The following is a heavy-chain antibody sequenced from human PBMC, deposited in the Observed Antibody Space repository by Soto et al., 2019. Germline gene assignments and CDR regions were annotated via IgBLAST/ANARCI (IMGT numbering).Heavy chain of an antibody. Sequence: SETLSLTCTVSGGSISSYYWSWIRQPPGKGLEWIGYIYYSGSTNYNPSLKSRVTISVDTSKNQFSLKLSSVTAADTAVYYCAGSGVRGFIRDYGGQETLVTVSS. V-gene: IGHV4-59*01. D-gene: IGHD3-10*01. J-gene: IGHJ4*02. CDR3: AGSGVRGFIRDY. CDR2: IYYSGST. CDR1: GGSISSYY.